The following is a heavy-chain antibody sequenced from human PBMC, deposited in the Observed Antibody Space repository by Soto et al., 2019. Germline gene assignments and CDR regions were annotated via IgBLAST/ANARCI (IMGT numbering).Heavy chain of an antibody. J-gene: IGHJ5*02. CDR3: ARDKGIAGSFDH. CDR1: GFTFRSYS. CDR2: ISISSRTI. D-gene: IGHD6-13*01. Sequence: GGSLRLSCAASGFTFRSYSMNWVRQAPGKGLEWVSYISISSRTIYYADSVKGRFTISRDDAKNSLYLQMNSLRDEDTSVYYCARDKGIAGSFDHWGQGTLVTVSS. V-gene: IGHV3-48*02.